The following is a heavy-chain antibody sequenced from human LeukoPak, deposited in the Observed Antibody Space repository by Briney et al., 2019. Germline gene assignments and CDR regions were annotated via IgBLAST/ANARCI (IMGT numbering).Heavy chain of an antibody. Sequence: KPSETLSLTCTVSGGSISSYYWSWIRQPPGKGLEWIGYIYYSGSTNYNPSLKSRVTISVDTSKNQFSLKLNSMTAADTAVYYCARRGCSSTSCYIDYFDYWGQGTLVTVSS. CDR2: IYYSGST. D-gene: IGHD2-2*02. CDR3: ARRGCSSTSCYIDYFDY. J-gene: IGHJ4*02. CDR1: GGSISSYY. V-gene: IGHV4-59*01.